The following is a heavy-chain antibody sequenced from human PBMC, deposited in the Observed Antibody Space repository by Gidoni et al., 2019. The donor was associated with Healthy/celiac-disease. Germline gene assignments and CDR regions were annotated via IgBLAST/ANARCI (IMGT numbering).Heavy chain of an antibody. Sequence: EVQLVQSGAEVKKPGESLKICCKGSGYSFTSYWLGWVRQMPGKGLEWMGIIYPGDSDTRYSPSFQGQVTISADKSISTAYLQWSSLKASDTAMYYCARLLTGWEPTYGMDVWGQGTTVTVSS. D-gene: IGHD1-26*01. CDR2: IYPGDSDT. CDR1: GYSFTSYW. V-gene: IGHV5-51*01. J-gene: IGHJ6*02. CDR3: ARLLTGWEPTYGMDV.